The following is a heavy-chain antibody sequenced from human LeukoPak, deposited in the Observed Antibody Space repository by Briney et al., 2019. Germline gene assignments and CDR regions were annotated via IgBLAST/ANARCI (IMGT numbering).Heavy chain of an antibody. Sequence: GGSLRLSCAASGFTFSSYGMSWVRQAPGEGLEWVSAISGSGGSTYYADSVKGRFTISRDNSKNTLYLQMNSLRAEDTAVYYCAKDHGRDYYGSGRYDYWGQGTLVTVSS. CDR1: GFTFSSYG. CDR2: ISGSGGST. V-gene: IGHV3-23*01. J-gene: IGHJ4*02. D-gene: IGHD3-10*01. CDR3: AKDHGRDYYGSGRYDY.